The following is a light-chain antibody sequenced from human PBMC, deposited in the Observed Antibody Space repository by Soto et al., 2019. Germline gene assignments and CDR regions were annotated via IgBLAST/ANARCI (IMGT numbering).Light chain of an antibody. CDR1: QSVSSY. Sequence: EVLFTEYPITRSLSPVERDTLFCRASQSVSSYLAWYQQKPGQAPRLLIYDASNRATGTPARFSGSGSGTDFTLTISCLEPEDFAVYYCQQRSNWRLSFCGGTKVEIK. CDR3: QQRSNWRLS. V-gene: IGKV3-11*01. J-gene: IGKJ4*01. CDR2: DAS.